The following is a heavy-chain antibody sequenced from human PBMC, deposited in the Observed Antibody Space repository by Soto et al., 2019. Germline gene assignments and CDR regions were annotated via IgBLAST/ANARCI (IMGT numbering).Heavy chain of an antibody. V-gene: IGHV4-39*01. D-gene: IGHD3-22*01. CDR3: ARSTFWYYHEDGDYYGFDN. CDR1: GGSTGSSGYY. J-gene: IGHJ4*02. CDR2: ISYKGTP. Sequence: SETLSLTCIVSGGSTGSSGYYWGWIRQPPGKGLEWIASISYKGTPYYNPSLQSRVTISLDMSKNQFSLKLDSVTAADTAVFYYARSTFWYYHEDGDYYGFDNWGQGTLVTVSS.